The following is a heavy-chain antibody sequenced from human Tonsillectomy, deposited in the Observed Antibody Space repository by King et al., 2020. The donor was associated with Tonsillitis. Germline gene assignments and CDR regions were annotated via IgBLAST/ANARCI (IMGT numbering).Heavy chain of an antibody. D-gene: IGHD1-14*01. V-gene: IGHV3-23*04. CDR1: GFTFSSYA. J-gene: IGHJ4*02. Sequence: VQLVESGGGLVQPGGSLRLSCAASGFTFSSYAMSWVRQAPGKGLEWVSAISGSGGSTYYADSVKGRFTISRDNSKNTLYLQMNSLRAEDTAVYYCAKSPGRGVRKSCYFDSWGQGTLVTVSS. CDR3: AKSPGRGVRKSCYFDS. CDR2: ISGSGGST.